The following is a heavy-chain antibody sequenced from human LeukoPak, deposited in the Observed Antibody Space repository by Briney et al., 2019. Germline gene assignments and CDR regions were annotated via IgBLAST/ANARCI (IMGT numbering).Heavy chain of an antibody. D-gene: IGHD6-19*01. CDR3: VRSVSGWYGAYDS. V-gene: IGHV3-9*01. Sequence: GGSLRLSCAASGFTFADYAMHWVRQAPGKGLEWVSGISWNSVTTGYADSVKGRFTISRDNAKNSLFLQMNSLRAEDTAFYYCVRSVSGWYGAYDSWGQGTLVTVSS. J-gene: IGHJ4*02. CDR1: GFTFADYA. CDR2: ISWNSVTT.